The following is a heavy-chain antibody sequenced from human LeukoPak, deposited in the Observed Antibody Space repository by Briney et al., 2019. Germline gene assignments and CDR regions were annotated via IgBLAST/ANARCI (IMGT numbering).Heavy chain of an antibody. Sequence: PSETLSLTCTVSGYSISNGYYWGWIRQPPGTGLEWIGSIYPSGSTFYNPSLKSRVTISVDTSKNQFSLRVSSVTAADTAVYYCARSYASSWYWNWFDPWGQGTLVTVSS. V-gene: IGHV4-38-2*02. CDR1: GYSISNGYY. CDR3: ARSYASSWYWNWFDP. J-gene: IGHJ5*02. CDR2: IYPSGST. D-gene: IGHD6-13*01.